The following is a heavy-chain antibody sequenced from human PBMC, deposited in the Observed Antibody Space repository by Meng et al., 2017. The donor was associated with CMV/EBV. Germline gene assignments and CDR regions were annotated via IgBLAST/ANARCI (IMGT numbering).Heavy chain of an antibody. V-gene: IGHV3-74*01. CDR1: GFTFSSYW. CDR3: AREKDGYNPYYYGMDV. CDR2: INSDGSST. Sequence: GESLKISCAASGFTFSSYWMHWVRQAPGKGLVWVSRINSDGSSTSYADSVKGRFTISRDNAKNTLYLQMNSLRAEDTAVYYCAREKDGYNPYYYGMDVWGQGTTVTVSS. J-gene: IGHJ6*02. D-gene: IGHD5-24*01.